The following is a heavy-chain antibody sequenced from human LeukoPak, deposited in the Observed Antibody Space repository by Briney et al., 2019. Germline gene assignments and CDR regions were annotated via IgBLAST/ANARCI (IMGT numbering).Heavy chain of an antibody. CDR2: IKADGSEK. CDR1: GFTFSNYL. D-gene: IGHD3-22*01. CDR3: ARDLGQYYDTSDNWFDP. Sequence: GGSLRLSCAASGFTFSNYLMTWVRQAPGKGLEWVADIKADGSEKYYVDSVKGRFTISRDNAKNTLNLQMNSLRAEDTAVYYCARDLGQYYDTSDNWFDPWGQGTLVTVSS. V-gene: IGHV3-7*01. J-gene: IGHJ5*02.